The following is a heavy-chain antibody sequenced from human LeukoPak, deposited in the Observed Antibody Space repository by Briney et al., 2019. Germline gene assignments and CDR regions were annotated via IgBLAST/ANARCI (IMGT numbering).Heavy chain of an antibody. CDR2: INPDSGHT. Sequence: ASVKVSCKTSGYTFMKYGVTWVRQAPGQGLEWMGWINPDSGHTNYAQRFQDRVTMTTHTSTSTAYMELRSLRSDDTAVYYCAREFWSGYYNIWGQGTLVAVSS. V-gene: IGHV1-18*04. J-gene: IGHJ4*02. CDR3: AREFWSGYYNI. D-gene: IGHD3-3*01. CDR1: GYTFMKYG.